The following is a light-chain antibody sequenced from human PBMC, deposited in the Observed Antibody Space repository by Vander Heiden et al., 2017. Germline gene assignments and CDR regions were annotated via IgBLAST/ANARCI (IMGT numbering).Light chain of an antibody. V-gene: IGKV1-5*03. Sequence: DIQMTQSPSTLSASVGDRVTITCRASQSISTWLAWYQQKPGKAPKLLIYKASSLESGVPSRFSRSGSGTEFTLTISSLQPDDFATYYCQLYNDYSWTFGQGTKVEIK. CDR2: KAS. J-gene: IGKJ1*01. CDR3: QLYNDYSWT. CDR1: QSISTW.